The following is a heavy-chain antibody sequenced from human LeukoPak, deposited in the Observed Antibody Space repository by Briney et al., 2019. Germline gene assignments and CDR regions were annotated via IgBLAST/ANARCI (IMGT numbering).Heavy chain of an antibody. V-gene: IGHV3-30*18. J-gene: IGHJ4*02. CDR2: ISYDGSNK. Sequence: GGSLRLSCAASGFTFSSYGMHWVRQAPGKGLEWVAVISYDGSNKYYADSVKGRFTISRDNSKNTLYLQMNSLRPEDTAVYYCAKDHVVIPLDYWGQGTLVTVSS. D-gene: IGHD3-22*01. CDR3: AKDHVVIPLDY. CDR1: GFTFSSYG.